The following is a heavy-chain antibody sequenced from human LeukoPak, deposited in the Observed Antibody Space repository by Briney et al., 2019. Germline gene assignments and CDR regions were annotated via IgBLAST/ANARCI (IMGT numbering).Heavy chain of an antibody. V-gene: IGHV3-53*01. J-gene: IGHJ4*02. Sequence: PGGSLRLSCAASGFSVSSNYMSWVRQAPGKGLEWVSVIYSGGSIYYADSVKGRFTISRDNSKNTLYLQMNSLRAEDTAVYYCAKWDSGYNYFDYWGQGTLVTVSS. CDR3: AKWDSGYNYFDY. D-gene: IGHD5-12*01. CDR1: GFSVSSNY. CDR2: IYSGGSI.